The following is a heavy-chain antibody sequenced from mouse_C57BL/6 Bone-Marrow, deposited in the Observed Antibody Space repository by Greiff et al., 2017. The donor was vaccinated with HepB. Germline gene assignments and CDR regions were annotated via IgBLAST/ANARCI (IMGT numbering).Heavy chain of an antibody. D-gene: IGHD1-1*01. V-gene: IGHV1-50*01. CDR3: ARRGYYYGSSSDYFDY. CDR1: GYTFTSYW. CDR2: IDPSDSYT. J-gene: IGHJ2*01. Sequence: VQLQPPGAELVKPGASVKLSCKASGYTFTSYWMQWVKQRPGQGLEWIGEIDPSDSYTNYNQKFKGKATLTVDTSSSTAYMQLSSLTSEDSAVYYCARRGYYYGSSSDYFDYWGQGTTLTVSS.